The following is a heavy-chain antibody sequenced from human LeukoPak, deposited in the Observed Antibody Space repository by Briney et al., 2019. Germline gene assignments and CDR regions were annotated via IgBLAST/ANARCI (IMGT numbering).Heavy chain of an antibody. D-gene: IGHD2-15*01. Sequence: ASVKVSCKASGYTFTIYDINWVRQVPGQGLEWMGWMNPNSGNAGYAQMFQGRVTMTRDISINTAYVELSSLRSEDTAVYYCAISRVVGAARFAFDIWGQGTMITVSS. J-gene: IGHJ3*02. CDR2: MNPNSGNA. CDR3: AISRVVGAARFAFDI. CDR1: GYTFTIYD. V-gene: IGHV1-8*01.